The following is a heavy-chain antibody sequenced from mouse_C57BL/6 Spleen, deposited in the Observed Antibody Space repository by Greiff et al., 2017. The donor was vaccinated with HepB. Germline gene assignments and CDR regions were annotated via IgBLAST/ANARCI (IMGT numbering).Heavy chain of an antibody. CDR2: IYPGSGST. V-gene: IGHV1-55*01. D-gene: IGHD1-1*01. CDR1: GYTFTSYW. CDR3: ARRYLIYYLQDY. J-gene: IGHJ4*01. Sequence: VQLQESGAELVKPWASVTMSCKASGYTFTSYWITWVNQRPGQGLEWIGDIYPGSGSTNYNEKFKSKATLTVDTSSSTAYMPISSLTSEDSAVYYCARRYLIYYLQDYWGQGTSVTVSS.